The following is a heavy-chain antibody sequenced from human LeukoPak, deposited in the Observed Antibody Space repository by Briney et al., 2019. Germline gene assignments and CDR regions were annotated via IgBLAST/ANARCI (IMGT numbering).Heavy chain of an antibody. CDR2: ITSSSSYI. J-gene: IGHJ5*02. CDR1: GFTFSNYS. D-gene: IGHD3-10*01. CDR3: ARDLTGRPPNWFDP. V-gene: IGHV3-21*01. Sequence: GGSLRLSCAASGFTFSNYSMNWVRQAPGKGLEGVSSITSSSSYIYYADSVKGRFTISRDNAKTSLYLQMNSLRAEDTAVYYCARDLTGRPPNWFDPWGQGTLVTVSS.